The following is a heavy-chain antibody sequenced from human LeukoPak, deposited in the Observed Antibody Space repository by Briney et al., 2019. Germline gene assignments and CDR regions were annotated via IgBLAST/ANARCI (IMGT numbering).Heavy chain of an antibody. CDR1: GFTCSSYG. Sequence: GGSLRLSCAASGFTCSSYGMHWVRQAPGKGLEGVAVISYDGSNKYYADSVKGRFTISRDNSKNTLYLQMNSLRAEDTAVYYCAKDPTDAFDIWGQGTMVTVSS. CDR2: ISYDGSNK. V-gene: IGHV3-30*18. J-gene: IGHJ3*02. CDR3: AKDPTDAFDI.